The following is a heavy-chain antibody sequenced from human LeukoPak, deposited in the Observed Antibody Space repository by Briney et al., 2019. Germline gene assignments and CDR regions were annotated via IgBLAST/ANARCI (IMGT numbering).Heavy chain of an antibody. V-gene: IGHV1-18*01. Sequence: GASVKVSCKASGYTFTSYGISWVRQAPGQGLEWMGWISAYNGTTNYAQKLQGRVTMTTDTSTSTAYMELRSLRSDDTAVYYCARDRAFSGSYGRLDAFDIWGQGTMVTVSS. D-gene: IGHD1-26*01. J-gene: IGHJ3*02. CDR3: ARDRAFSGSYGRLDAFDI. CDR2: ISAYNGTT. CDR1: GYTFTSYG.